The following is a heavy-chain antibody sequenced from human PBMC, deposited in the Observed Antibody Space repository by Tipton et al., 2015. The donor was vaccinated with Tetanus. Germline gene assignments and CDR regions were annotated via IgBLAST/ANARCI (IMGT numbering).Heavy chain of an antibody. D-gene: IGHD2-21*02. V-gene: IGHV4-61*09. CDR1: GGSVSSGSDY. CDR2: VYPTGSA. Sequence: TLSLTCTVSGGSVSSGSDYWMWIRQPPGKGLEWIGHVYPTGSAYYNPDLESRVTLSVDTSKNQSSLNMRSVTAADTAMYYCGRLYCGGDCYSPFYNGVDVWGQGTTVIVSS. J-gene: IGHJ6*02. CDR3: GRLYCGGDCYSPFYNGVDV.